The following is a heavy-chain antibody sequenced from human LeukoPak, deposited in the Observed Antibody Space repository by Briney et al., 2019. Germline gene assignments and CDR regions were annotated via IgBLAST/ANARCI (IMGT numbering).Heavy chain of an antibody. CDR3: ARRRYCSSTSCYEIDY. J-gene: IGHJ4*02. D-gene: IGHD2-2*01. CDR1: GGTFSSYA. Sequence: ASVKVSCKASGGTFSSYAISWVRQAPGQGLEWMGRIIPILGIANYAQKFQGRVTITADKSTSTAYMELSSLRSDDTAVYYCARRRYCSSTSCYEIDYWGQGTLVTVSS. V-gene: IGHV1-69*04. CDR2: IIPILGIA.